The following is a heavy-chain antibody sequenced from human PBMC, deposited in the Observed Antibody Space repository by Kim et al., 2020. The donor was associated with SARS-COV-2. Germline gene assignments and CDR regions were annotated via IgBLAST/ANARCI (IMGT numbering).Heavy chain of an antibody. CDR2: GYYSGST. CDR1: GGSISSCY. D-gene: IGHD6-6*01. J-gene: IGHJ6*04. CDR3: ARTPYSSSSRYYYYYAMDV. V-gene: IGHV4-59*13. Sequence: SETLSLTCTVSGGSISSCYWYWIRQRQGPGQERIWYGYYSGSTNYNPSLNRRVPISVDTSKNQFSLKLSSVTAADTAVYYCARTPYSSSSRYYYYYAMDVGGEGTTCTVSS.